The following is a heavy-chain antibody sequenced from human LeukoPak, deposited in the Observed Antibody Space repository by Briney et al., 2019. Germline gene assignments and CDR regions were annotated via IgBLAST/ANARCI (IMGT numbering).Heavy chain of an antibody. CDR3: ARYSSSSSFFDY. CDR2: IDWDDDK. Sequence: ESGPALVKPTQTLTLTCTFSGFSLSTSGMCVSWVRQPPGKALEWLALIDWDDDKYYSTSLKTRLTLSKDTSKNQVVLTMTNMDPVDTATYYCARYSSSSSFFDYWGQGTLVTVSS. V-gene: IGHV2-70*20. D-gene: IGHD6-6*01. CDR1: GFSLSTSGMC. J-gene: IGHJ4*02.